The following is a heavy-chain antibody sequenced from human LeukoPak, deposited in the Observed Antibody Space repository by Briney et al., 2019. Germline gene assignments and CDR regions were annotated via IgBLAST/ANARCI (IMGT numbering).Heavy chain of an antibody. J-gene: IGHJ3*02. CDR1: GYTFTGYY. CDR3: ARAHVPAAYDASDI. V-gene: IGHV1-2*02. D-gene: IGHD2-2*01. CDR2: INPNSGGT. Sequence: ASVKVSCKASGYTFTGYYMHWVRQAPGQGLEWMGWINPNSGGTNYAQKFQGRVTMTRDTSISTAYMELSRLRSDDTAVYYCARAHVPAAYDASDIWGQGTMVTVSS.